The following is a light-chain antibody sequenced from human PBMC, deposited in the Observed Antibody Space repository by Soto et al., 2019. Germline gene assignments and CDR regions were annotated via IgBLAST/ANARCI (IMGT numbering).Light chain of an antibody. Sequence: QSVLTQPPSVSAAPGQKVTISCSGSSSNIGNNYVSWYQQLPGTAPKLLIYDNNKRPSGIPGRFSGSKSGTSATLGITGLQTGDEADYYCGTWDSSLSAGVFGTGTKV. J-gene: IGLJ1*01. CDR3: GTWDSSLSAGV. CDR2: DNN. V-gene: IGLV1-51*01. CDR1: SSNIGNNY.